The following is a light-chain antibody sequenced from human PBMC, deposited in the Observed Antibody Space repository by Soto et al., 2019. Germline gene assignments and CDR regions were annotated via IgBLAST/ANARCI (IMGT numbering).Light chain of an antibody. V-gene: IGKV3-20*01. J-gene: IGKJ1*01. CDR1: QSVSSSS. Sequence: EIVLTKSPGTLSLSPGERATLSCRASQSVSSSSLAWYQQKRGQAPRLLIHGASSRATGIPDRFSGSGSGTDFTLTISRLEPEDVAVYYCQQYGGAPRTFGQGTKVDIK. CDR3: QQYGGAPRT. CDR2: GAS.